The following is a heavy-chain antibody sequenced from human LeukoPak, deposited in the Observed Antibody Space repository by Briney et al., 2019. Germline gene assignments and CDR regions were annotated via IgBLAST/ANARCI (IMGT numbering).Heavy chain of an antibody. J-gene: IGHJ4*02. CDR3: ARDLRRYDSSGYYTPDFDY. Sequence: GGSLRLSCAASGFTFSSYWMSWVRQAPGKGLEWVANIKQDGSEKYYVDSVKGRFTISRDNAKNSPYLQMNSLSAEDTAVYYCARDLRRYDSSGYYTPDFDYWGQGTLVTVSS. D-gene: IGHD3-22*01. CDR1: GFTFSSYW. V-gene: IGHV3-7*01. CDR2: IKQDGSEK.